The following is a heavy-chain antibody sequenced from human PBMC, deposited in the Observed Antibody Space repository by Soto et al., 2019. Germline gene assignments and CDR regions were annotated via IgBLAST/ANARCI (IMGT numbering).Heavy chain of an antibody. Sequence: QVQLVQSGAEVRKPGASVKISCKTFGYTFTSYYNHWVRQAPGQGLEWMGVIDPSGGFTNYAQQFRGRVTMTKDTSTNPVFLDLSSLRSEDTAFYYCARGGSIFGVASADYWGQGTLVTVSS. CDR1: GYTFTSYY. J-gene: IGHJ4*02. D-gene: IGHD3-3*01. CDR2: IDPSGGFT. V-gene: IGHV1-46*01. CDR3: ARGGSIFGVASADY.